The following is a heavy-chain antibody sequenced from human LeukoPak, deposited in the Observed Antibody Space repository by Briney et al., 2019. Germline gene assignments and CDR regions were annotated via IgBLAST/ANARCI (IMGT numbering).Heavy chain of an antibody. V-gene: IGHV3-9*01. Sequence: GRSLRLSCAASGFTFDDYAMHWVRQAPGKGLEWVSGISWNSGSIGYADSVKGRFTISRDNAKNSLYLQMNSLRAEDTALYYCAKDSSSSGYYSNHDAFDIWGQGTMVTVSS. CDR2: ISWNSGSI. J-gene: IGHJ3*02. CDR1: GFTFDDYA. CDR3: AKDSSSSGYYSNHDAFDI. D-gene: IGHD3-22*01.